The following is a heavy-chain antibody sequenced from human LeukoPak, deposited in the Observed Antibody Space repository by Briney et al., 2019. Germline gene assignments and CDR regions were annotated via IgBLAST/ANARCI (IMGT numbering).Heavy chain of an antibody. CDR3: AREPYSSSWYGLYYYYMDV. CDR1: GYTFTNYA. V-gene: IGHV1-18*01. Sequence: ASVKVSCKASGYTFTNYAISWVRQAPGQGLEWMGWISAYNGNTKYTQKFQGRVTMTRDTSTSTAYMELRSLRSDDTAVYYCAREPYSSSWYGLYYYYMDVWGKGTTVTVSS. CDR2: ISAYNGNT. J-gene: IGHJ6*03. D-gene: IGHD6-13*01.